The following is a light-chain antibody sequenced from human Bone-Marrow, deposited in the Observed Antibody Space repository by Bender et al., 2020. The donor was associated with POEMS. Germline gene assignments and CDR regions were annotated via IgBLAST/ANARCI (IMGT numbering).Light chain of an antibody. CDR2: EVV. V-gene: IGLV2-11*01. CDR3: CSYGGSNIPYV. J-gene: IGLJ1*01. CDR1: SGDVSGYNY. Sequence: QSALTQPPSVFGSPGQSVTISCTGTSGDVSGYNYVSWYQQYPGKAPKLIIYEVVERPSEVPERFSGSRTGNTASLTISGLQAEDEADYYCCSYGGSNIPYVFGTGTKVAVL.